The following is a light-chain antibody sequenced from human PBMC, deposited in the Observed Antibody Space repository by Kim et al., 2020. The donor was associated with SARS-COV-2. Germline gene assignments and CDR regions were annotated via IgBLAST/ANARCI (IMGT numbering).Light chain of an antibody. CDR1: QIINNY. Sequence: ASIEEKVTVTCRASQIINNYLNWYQQKPGRAPKLLIYSASTLQSGVPSRFSGSGFGTEFTLTISSLQPEDFATYFCQQSYLTPLTFGGGTKVDIK. J-gene: IGKJ4*01. CDR3: QQSYLTPLT. V-gene: IGKV1-39*01. CDR2: SAS.